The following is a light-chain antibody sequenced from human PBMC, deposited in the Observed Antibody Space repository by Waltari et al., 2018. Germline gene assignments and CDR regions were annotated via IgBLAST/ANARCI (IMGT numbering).Light chain of an antibody. CDR1: ALPKHF. J-gene: IGLJ1*01. Sequence: SYELTQPPSVSVSPGQTARITCSGDALPKHFAYWYQQKPGQAPVLVMYKYAERPSGIPGRFSGSSSGTTVTLTISGAQAEDEADYHCQSADSSGTYDFFGTGTKVTVL. CDR2: KYA. V-gene: IGLV3-25*03. CDR3: QSADSSGTYDF.